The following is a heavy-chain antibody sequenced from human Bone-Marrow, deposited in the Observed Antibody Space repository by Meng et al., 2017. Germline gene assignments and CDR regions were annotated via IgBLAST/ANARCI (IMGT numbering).Heavy chain of an antibody. Sequence: GESLKISCAASGFTFSSYSMNWVRQAPGKGLEWVSSISSSSSYIYYADSVKGRFTISRDNAKNSLYLQMNSLRAEDTAVYYCARRQKGDVKQWLVGSGVDAFDIWGQGTMVTVSS. V-gene: IGHV3-21*01. CDR2: ISSSSSYI. D-gene: IGHD6-19*01. CDR3: ARRQKGDVKQWLVGSGVDAFDI. CDR1: GFTFSSYS. J-gene: IGHJ3*02.